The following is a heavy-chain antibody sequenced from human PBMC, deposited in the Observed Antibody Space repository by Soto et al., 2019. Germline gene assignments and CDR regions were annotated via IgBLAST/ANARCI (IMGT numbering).Heavy chain of an antibody. D-gene: IGHD2-2*01. CDR1: GYTFTGYY. J-gene: IGHJ6*02. CDR3: ARSDIVVVPAAIAYYYYGMDV. V-gene: IGHV1-2*04. Sequence: ASVKVSCKASGYTFTGYYMHWVRQAPGQGLEWMGWINPNSGGTNYAQKFQGWATMTRDTSISTAYMELSRLRSDDTAVYYCARSDIVVVPAAIAYYYYGMDVWGQGTTVTVSS. CDR2: INPNSGGT.